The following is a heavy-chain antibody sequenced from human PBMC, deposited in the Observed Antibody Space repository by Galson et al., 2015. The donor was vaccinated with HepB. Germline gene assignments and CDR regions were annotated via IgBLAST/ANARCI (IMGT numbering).Heavy chain of an antibody. V-gene: IGHV1-18*01. J-gene: IGHJ2*01. Sequence: SVKVSCKASGYTFTSYGISWVRQAPGRGLEWMGWISAYNGNTNYAQKLQGRVTMTTDTSTSTAYMELRSLRSDDTAVYYCARSLITFGGVVSKNWYFDLWGRGTLVTVSS. CDR1: GYTFTSYG. D-gene: IGHD3-16*01. CDR2: ISAYNGNT. CDR3: ARSLITFGGVVSKNWYFDL.